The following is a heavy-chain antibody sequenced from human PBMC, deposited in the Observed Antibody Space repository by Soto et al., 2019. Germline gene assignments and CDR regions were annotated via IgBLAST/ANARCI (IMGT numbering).Heavy chain of an antibody. V-gene: IGHV3-15*01. CDR1: VFTFSNAW. J-gene: IGHJ4*02. CDR3: TTTGAPALGDGPYYFDY. Sequence: PGGSLRLSCAASVFTFSNAWMSWVRQAPGKGLEWVGRIKSKTDGGTTDYAAPVKGRFTISRDDSKNTLYLQMNSLKTEDTAVYYCTTTGAPALGDGPYYFDYWGQGTLVTVSS. D-gene: IGHD2-21*02. CDR2: IKSKTDGGTT.